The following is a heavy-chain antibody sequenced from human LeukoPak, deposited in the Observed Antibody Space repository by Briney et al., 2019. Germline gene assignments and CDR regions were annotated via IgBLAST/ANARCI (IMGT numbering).Heavy chain of an antibody. D-gene: IGHD3-22*01. CDR2: IYYSGST. CDR1: GGSISSYY. Sequence: PSETLSLTCTVSGGSISSYYWSWIWQPPGKGLEWIGYIYYSGSTNYNPSLKSLVTISVDTSKNQFSLKLSSVTAADTAVYYCARGFDSSGYFPFDYWGQGILVTVPS. CDR3: ARGFDSSGYFPFDY. J-gene: IGHJ4*02. V-gene: IGHV4-59*01.